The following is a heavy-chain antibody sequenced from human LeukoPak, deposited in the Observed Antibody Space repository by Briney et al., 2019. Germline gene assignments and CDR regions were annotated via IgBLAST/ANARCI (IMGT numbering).Heavy chain of an antibody. D-gene: IGHD5-18*01. CDR2: IYTSGST. V-gene: IGHV4-4*09. CDR1: GGSISSYY. J-gene: IGHJ4*02. Sequence: SETLSLTCTVSGGSISSYYWSWIRQPPGKGLEWIGYIYTSGSTNYNPSLKSRVTISVDTSKNQFSLKLSSVTAADTAVYYCAKGYQVYFDYWGQGTLVTVSS. CDR3: AKGYQVYFDY.